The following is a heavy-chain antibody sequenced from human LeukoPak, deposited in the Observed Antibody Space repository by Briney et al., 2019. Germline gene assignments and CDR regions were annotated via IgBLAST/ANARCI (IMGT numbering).Heavy chain of an antibody. J-gene: IGHJ3*02. CDR3: ARDDGSSGAFDI. CDR2: ISSSSSYI. V-gene: IGHV3-21*01. CDR1: GFTFSSYS. Sequence: PGGSLRLSCAASGFTFSSYSMNWVRQAPGKGLEWVSSISSSSSYIYYADSVKGRFTISRGNAKNSLYLQMNSLRAEDTAVYYCARDDGSSGAFDIWGQGTMVTVSS.